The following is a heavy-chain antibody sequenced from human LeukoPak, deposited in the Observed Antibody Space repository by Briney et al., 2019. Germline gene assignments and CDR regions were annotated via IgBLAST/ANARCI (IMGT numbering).Heavy chain of an antibody. CDR2: ISYSGST. Sequence: SETLSLTCTVSSGPISGYYWSWLRQPPGKGLEWVGYISYSGSTNYNPSRKSRVTISVDTSKNQFSLKLSALTAADTAIYYCARGGRAGSLFAYWGQGTLLTLSS. V-gene: IGHV4-59*01. J-gene: IGHJ4*02. CDR1: SGPISGYY. D-gene: IGHD6-19*01. CDR3: ARGGRAGSLFAY.